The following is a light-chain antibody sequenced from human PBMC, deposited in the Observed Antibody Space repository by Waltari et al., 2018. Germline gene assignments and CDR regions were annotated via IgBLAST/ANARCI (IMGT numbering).Light chain of an antibody. Sequence: QSVLTQPPSVSAAPGQRVTIPCSGGSSNIGNNLVSCYQQFPGTAPKPLIYDNDKRPSGISDRFSGSKSGTSATLDITGLQTGDEADYYCGTWDNSLSAGRVFGSGTKVTVL. CDR1: SSNIGNNL. V-gene: IGLV1-51*01. CDR2: DND. CDR3: GTWDNSLSAGRV. J-gene: IGLJ1*01.